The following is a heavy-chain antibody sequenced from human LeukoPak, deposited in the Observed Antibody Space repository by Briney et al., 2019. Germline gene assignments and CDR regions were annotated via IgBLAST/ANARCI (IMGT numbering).Heavy chain of an antibody. Sequence: GESLKISCKGSGSRFTSYWIGWVRPRPGKGLGWMGIIYPGDSDTRYSPSFQGQVTISADKSISTAYLQWSSLKASDTAMYYCARLVQVHGGDYWGQGTLVTVSS. J-gene: IGHJ4*02. CDR3: ARLVQVHGGDY. CDR1: GSRFTSYW. D-gene: IGHD1-1*01. CDR2: IYPGDSDT. V-gene: IGHV5-51*01.